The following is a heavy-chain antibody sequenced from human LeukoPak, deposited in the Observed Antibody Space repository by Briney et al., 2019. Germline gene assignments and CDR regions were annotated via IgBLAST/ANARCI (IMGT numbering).Heavy chain of an antibody. CDR2: IYDGGST. D-gene: IGHD6-19*01. CDR3: ARGFGSGWYGDY. J-gene: IGHJ4*02. CDR1: GLTVSSNY. Sequence: PGGSLRLSCAASGLTVSSNYMSWVRQAPGKGLEWVSLIYDGGSTYYADSVKGRFTISRDNSKNTLYLQMNSLRAEDTAMYYCARGFGSGWYGDYWGQGTLVTVSS. V-gene: IGHV3-53*01.